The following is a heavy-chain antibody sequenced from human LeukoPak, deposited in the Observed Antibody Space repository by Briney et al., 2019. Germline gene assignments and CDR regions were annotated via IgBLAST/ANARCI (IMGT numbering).Heavy chain of an antibody. V-gene: IGHV3-33*01. Sequence: PGRSLRLSCAASGFTFSNYGMHWVRQAPGKGLEWVAVIFFDGSNISYADSVKGRFTISRDHSKNTLYLQMNSLRAEDTAVYFCARDHNYFDSSGYSSFRYWGQGTLVTVSS. J-gene: IGHJ4*02. CDR3: ARDHNYFDSSGYSSFRY. D-gene: IGHD3-22*01. CDR2: IFFDGSNI. CDR1: GFTFSNYG.